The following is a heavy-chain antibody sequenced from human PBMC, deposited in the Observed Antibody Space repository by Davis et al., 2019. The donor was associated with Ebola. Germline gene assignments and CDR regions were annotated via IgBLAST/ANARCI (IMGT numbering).Heavy chain of an antibody. CDR1: GYTFTGYY. CDR3: ARVKNWFDP. Sequence: ASVKVSCKASGYTFTGYYMHWVRQATGQGLEWMGWMNPNSGNTGYAQKFQGRVTITRNTSISTAYMELSSLRSEDTAVYYCARVKNWFDPWGQGTLVTVSS. CDR2: MNPNSGNT. V-gene: IGHV1-8*03. J-gene: IGHJ5*02.